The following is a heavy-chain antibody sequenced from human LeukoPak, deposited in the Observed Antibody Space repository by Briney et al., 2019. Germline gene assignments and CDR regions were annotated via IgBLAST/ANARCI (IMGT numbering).Heavy chain of an antibody. Sequence: SETLSLTCAVYGGSLSGYYWSWIRQPPGKGLEWIGEINHSGSTNYNPSLKSRVTISVDTSKNQFSLKLSSVTAADTAVYYCARTSRPRYCSGGSCYLGWFDPWGQGTLVTVSS. CDR3: ARTSRPRYCSGGSCYLGWFDP. D-gene: IGHD2-15*01. J-gene: IGHJ5*02. CDR2: INHSGST. V-gene: IGHV4-34*01. CDR1: GGSLSGYY.